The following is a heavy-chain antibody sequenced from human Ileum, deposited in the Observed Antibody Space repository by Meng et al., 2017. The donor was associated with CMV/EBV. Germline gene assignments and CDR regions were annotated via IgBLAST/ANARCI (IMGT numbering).Heavy chain of an antibody. J-gene: IGHJ5*02. D-gene: IGHD6-19*01. CDR1: GGSISSSSYY. CDR3: ARGLVAGNTGRWFDP. CDR2: LYNSGST. Sequence: SETLSLTCTVSGGSISSSSYYWGWIRQPPGKGRAWIGSLYNSGSTYFSPSLKSRVTISVDTSKNQYSLKMKSVTAADTAVYYCARGLVAGNTGRWFDPWGQGNRVTCYS. V-gene: IGHV4-39*07.